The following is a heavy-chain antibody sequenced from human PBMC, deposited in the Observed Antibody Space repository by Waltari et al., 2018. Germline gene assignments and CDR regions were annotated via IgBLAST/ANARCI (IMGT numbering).Heavy chain of an antibody. Sequence: QVQLVESGGGVVQPGGSLRLYCAASGFTFSNYGMHWVRQAPGKGLEWVAFIRYDGSNKYYADSVKGRFTISRDNSKNTVYLQMNSLRAEDTAVYYCASKPLSSVAGTFDYWGQGTLVTVSS. J-gene: IGHJ4*02. CDR1: GFTFSNYG. D-gene: IGHD6-19*01. CDR3: ASKPLSSVAGTFDY. CDR2: IRYDGSNK. V-gene: IGHV3-30*02.